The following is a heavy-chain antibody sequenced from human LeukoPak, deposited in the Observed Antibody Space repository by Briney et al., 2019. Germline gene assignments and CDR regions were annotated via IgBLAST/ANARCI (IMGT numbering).Heavy chain of an antibody. CDR1: GFTFSSYS. D-gene: IGHD2-21*02. V-gene: IGHV3-21*01. J-gene: IGHJ4*02. CDR3: ARDAGLAYCGGDCPLNY. CDR2: ISSSSSYI. Sequence: GGSLRLSCAASGFTFSSYSMNWIRQAPGKGLEWVSSISSSSSYIYYADSVKGRFTISKDNAKNSLYLQMNSLRAEDTAVYYCARDAGLAYCGGDCPLNYWGQGTLVTVSS.